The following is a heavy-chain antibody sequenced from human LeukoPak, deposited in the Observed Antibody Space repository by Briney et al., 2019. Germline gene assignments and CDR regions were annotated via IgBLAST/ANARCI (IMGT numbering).Heavy chain of an antibody. J-gene: IGHJ4*02. CDR3: ARGKSGIYTRPFDY. Sequence: GGSLTLSCAASGFSVSNTYMSWVRQAPGKGLEWVSLLYSGGSTHYADSVKGRFTISRDKSKNMLSLQMNSLRAEDTAVYYCARGKSGIYTRPFDYWGQGTLVTVSS. CDR2: LYSGGST. V-gene: IGHV3-66*01. CDR1: GFSVSNTY. D-gene: IGHD1-26*01.